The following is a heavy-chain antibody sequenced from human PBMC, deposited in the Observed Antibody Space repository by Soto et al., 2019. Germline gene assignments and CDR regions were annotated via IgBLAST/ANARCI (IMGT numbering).Heavy chain of an antibody. CDR1: GGSISSGGYY. V-gene: IGHV4-31*01. Sequence: QVQLQESGPGLVKPSQTLSLTCTVSGGSISSGGYYWSWIRQHPGKVLEWIGYIYDSGSTYYNPYLENLVNISLDTSNNQFSLKLNSVTVADAAVYYCARGRRFLCSHKDYYGMDVCGQGSTVTFAS. J-gene: IGHJ6*01. CDR3: ARGRRFLCSHKDYYGMDV. CDR2: IYDSGST. D-gene: IGHD3-10*01.